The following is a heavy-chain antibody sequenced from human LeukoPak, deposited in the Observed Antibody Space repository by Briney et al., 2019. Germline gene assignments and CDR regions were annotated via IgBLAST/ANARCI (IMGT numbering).Heavy chain of an antibody. Sequence: SETLSLTCTVSGGSISSGSYYWSWIRQPAGKGLEWIGRIYTSGSTNYNPSLKSRVTISVDTSKNQFSLKLSSVTAADTAVYYCAREQKGHCSGGSCYLGVDPWGQGTLVTVSS. CDR1: GGSISSGSYY. D-gene: IGHD2-15*01. CDR3: AREQKGHCSGGSCYLGVDP. CDR2: IYTSGST. V-gene: IGHV4-61*02. J-gene: IGHJ5*02.